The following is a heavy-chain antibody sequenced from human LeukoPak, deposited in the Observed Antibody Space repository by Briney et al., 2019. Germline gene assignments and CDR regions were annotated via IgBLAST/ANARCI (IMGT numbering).Heavy chain of an antibody. Sequence: SETLSLTCTVSGGPISSSSYYWGWIRQPPGKGLEWIGSVYYGGSTYYNPSLKSRVTISVDTSKNQFSLKPSSVTAADTAVYYCARRESSGIVVVAGGFDNWGQGTLVTVSS. D-gene: IGHD6-19*01. J-gene: IGHJ4*02. V-gene: IGHV4-39*01. CDR1: GGPISSSSYY. CDR3: ARRESSGIVVVAGGFDN. CDR2: VYYGGST.